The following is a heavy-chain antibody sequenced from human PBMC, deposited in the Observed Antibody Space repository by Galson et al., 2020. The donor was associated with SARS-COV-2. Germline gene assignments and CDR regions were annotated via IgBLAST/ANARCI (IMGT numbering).Heavy chain of an antibody. V-gene: IGHV1-46*01. J-gene: IGHJ3*02. D-gene: IGHD5-18*01. Sequence: ASEKVSCKASGYTFTSYYMHWVRQAPGQGLAWMGIINPSGGSTSYAQKFQGTVTMTRDTSTSTVYMELSSLRSEDTAVYCCARSSYGYDTRHAPWIQLSNSAMVNAFDIWGQGTMVTVSS. CDR3: ARSSYGYDTRHAPWIQLSNSAMVNAFDI. CDR2: INPSGGST. CDR1: GYTFTSYY.